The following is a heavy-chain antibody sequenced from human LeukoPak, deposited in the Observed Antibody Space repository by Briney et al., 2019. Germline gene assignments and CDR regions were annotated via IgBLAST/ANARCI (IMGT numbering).Heavy chain of an antibody. D-gene: IGHD1-26*01. CDR2: LRNSGSTP. CDR3: AKTGGATNFGPLDS. CDR1: GFTFSNYA. J-gene: IGHJ4*02. V-gene: IGHV3-23*01. Sequence: GGSLRLSCVASGFTFSNYAMTWVRQAPGKGLEWVSALRNSGSTPYYADSVKGRFTISRDISQNTLYLQMNSLRAEDTAVYYCAKTGGATNFGPLDSWGQGTLVFVSS.